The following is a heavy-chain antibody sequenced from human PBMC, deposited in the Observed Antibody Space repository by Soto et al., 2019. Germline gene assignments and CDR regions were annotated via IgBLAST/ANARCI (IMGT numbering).Heavy chain of an antibody. D-gene: IGHD5-12*01. CDR1: GTSSRSNY. CDR3: ASEARGGYSGIFDS. Sequence: QEQLQESGPGLVKPSETLSLTCTVSGTSSRSNYWSWIRQPAGKGLEWIGRIFADGTTHYNPSLKSLVTMSVDTSENRTSLRLNSVTAADTAVYYCASEARGGYSGIFDSWGQGTLVSVSS. J-gene: IGHJ4*02. CDR2: IFADGTT. V-gene: IGHV4-4*07.